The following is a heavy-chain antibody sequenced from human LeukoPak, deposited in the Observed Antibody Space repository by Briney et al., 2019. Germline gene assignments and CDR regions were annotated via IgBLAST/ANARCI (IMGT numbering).Heavy chain of an antibody. D-gene: IGHD2-15*01. J-gene: IGHJ4*02. V-gene: IGHV1-18*01. CDR3: TRARDLGYCSGGSCYGFDY. Sequence: ASVKVSCKTSGYSFTNYGITWVRQAPGQGLEWMGWISGYNSKPFYAQNFQGRVTMTTDTSTSTVYMEVRSLRSDDTAVYFCTRARDLGYCSGGSCYGFDYWGQGTLVAVSS. CDR2: ISGYNSKP. CDR1: GYSFTNYG.